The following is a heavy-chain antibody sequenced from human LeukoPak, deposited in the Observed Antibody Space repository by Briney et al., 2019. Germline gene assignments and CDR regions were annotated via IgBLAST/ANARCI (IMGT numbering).Heavy chain of an antibody. J-gene: IGHJ6*03. V-gene: IGHV3-23*01. D-gene: IGHD6-6*01. CDR1: GFNFKHAW. Sequence: PGGSLRLSCAASGFNFKHAWMNWVRQAPGKGLEWVSALSASGVSTYYADSVKGRFTISRDNSKNTLYLQMNSLRAEDTAVYYCAKEGSSSSYYYSYMDIWGKGTTVTVSS. CDR2: LSASGVST. CDR3: AKEGSSSSYYYSYMDI.